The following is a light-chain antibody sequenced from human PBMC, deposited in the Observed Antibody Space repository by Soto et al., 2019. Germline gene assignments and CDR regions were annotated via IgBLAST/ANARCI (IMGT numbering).Light chain of an antibody. CDR3: QQYYSTPLT. CDR2: WAS. V-gene: IGKV4-1*01. J-gene: IGKJ4*01. Sequence: DTVMTQSPDSLAVSLGERATINCKASQSVLYTTNNKNYLAWYRQKPGQPPELLIYWASTRESGVPDRFSGSGSGTDFTLTNSSLPAEDVAVYYWQQYYSTPLTFGGGTKVEIK. CDR1: QSVLYTTNNKNY.